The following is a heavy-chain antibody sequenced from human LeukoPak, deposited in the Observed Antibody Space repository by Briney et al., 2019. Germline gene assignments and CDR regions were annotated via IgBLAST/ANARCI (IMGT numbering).Heavy chain of an antibody. CDR2: IRYDGSNK. CDR1: GFTFSSYG. J-gene: IGHJ4*02. CDR3: AKIGIVGATTDY. V-gene: IGHV3-30*02. D-gene: IGHD1-26*01. Sequence: GGSLRLSCAASGFTFSSYGMHWVRQAPGKGLEWVAFIRYDGSNKYYADSVKGRFTISRDNSKNSLYPQMNSLRAEDTALYYCAKIGIVGATTDYWGQGTLVTVSS.